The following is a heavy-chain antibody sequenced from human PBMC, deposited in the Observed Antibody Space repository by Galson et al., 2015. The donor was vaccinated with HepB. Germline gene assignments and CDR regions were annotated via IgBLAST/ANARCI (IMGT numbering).Heavy chain of an antibody. CDR3: ARDFSSQYGDYEDY. J-gene: IGHJ4*02. D-gene: IGHD4-17*01. CDR2: ISSSSSYI. Sequence: SLRLSCAASGFTFSSYSMNRVRQAPGKGLEWVSSISSSSSYIYYADSVKGRFTISTDNAKNSLYLQMNSLRAEDTAVYYCARDFSSQYGDYEDYWGQGTLVTVSS. V-gene: IGHV3-21*01. CDR1: GFTFSSYS.